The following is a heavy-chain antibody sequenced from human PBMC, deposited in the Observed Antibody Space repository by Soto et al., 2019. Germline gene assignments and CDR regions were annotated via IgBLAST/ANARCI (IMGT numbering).Heavy chain of an antibody. CDR1: GGSFCGYD. CDR2: INHRGRN. CDR3: AGGALGYDFWSGSSYDGMNV. J-gene: IGHJ6*01. V-gene: IGHV4-34*01. Sequence: SETLSLTCVPYGGSFCGYDWSWIRQPPGKGLDWIGDINHRGRNNANPALNSLVTMVVDTSTGLFSLLLSSVSAADAAVYYCAGGALGYDFWSGSSYDGMNVWGQGTTVA. D-gene: IGHD3-3*01.